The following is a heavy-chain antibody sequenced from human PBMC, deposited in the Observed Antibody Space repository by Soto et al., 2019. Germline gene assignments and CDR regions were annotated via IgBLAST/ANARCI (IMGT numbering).Heavy chain of an antibody. Sequence: QVQLVESGGGVVQPGRSLRLSCAASGFTFSSYAMHWVRQAPGKGLEWVAVISYDGSNKYYADSAKGRFTISRDNSKNALYLQMKGLRAGDTAVYYCTRDINSGYDTGSDYWGQGTLVTVSS. D-gene: IGHD5-12*01. V-gene: IGHV3-30-3*01. CDR2: ISYDGSNK. CDR3: TRDINSGYDTGSDY. J-gene: IGHJ4*02. CDR1: GFTFSSYA.